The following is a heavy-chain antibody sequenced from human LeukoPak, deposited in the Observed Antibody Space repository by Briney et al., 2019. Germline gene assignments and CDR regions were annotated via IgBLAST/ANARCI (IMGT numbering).Heavy chain of an antibody. D-gene: IGHD1-26*01. CDR3: ARGGNYFRFDP. V-gene: IGHV1-18*01. CDR2: ISAYNGDT. CDR1: GYTFTNYI. J-gene: IGHJ5*02. Sequence: AASVKVSCKASGYTFTNYIISWVRQAPGQGLEWMGWISAYNGDTNYAQKLQGRVTMTTDTSTATAYMELRSLRSDDTAVYYCARGGNYFRFDPWGQGTLVTVSS.